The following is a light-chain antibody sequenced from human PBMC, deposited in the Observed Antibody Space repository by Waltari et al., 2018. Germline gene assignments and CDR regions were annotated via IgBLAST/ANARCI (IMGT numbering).Light chain of an antibody. V-gene: IGLV2-14*01. CDR2: DVR. J-gene: IGLJ3*02. CDR3: SSYTTSSTWV. Sequence: QSALTQPASVSGSPGQSITISCTGTSGDIGSYNYVSWYQQYPGKDPKLMISDVRKRPSGVSNRFSGSKSGNTASLTISGLQAEDEADYYCSSYTTSSTWVFGGGTKLTVL. CDR1: SGDIGSYNY.